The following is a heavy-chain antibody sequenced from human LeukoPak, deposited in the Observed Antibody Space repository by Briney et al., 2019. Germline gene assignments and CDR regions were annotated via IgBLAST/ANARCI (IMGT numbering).Heavy chain of an antibody. CDR2: ISAYNGNT. CDR3: AREYDILTGYYHGKSGFDY. D-gene: IGHD3-9*01. V-gene: IGHV1-18*04. J-gene: IGHJ4*02. CDR1: GYTFTGYY. Sequence: GASVKVSCKASGYTFTGYYMHWVRQAPGQGLEWMGWISAYNGNTNYAQKLQGRVTMTTDTSTSTAYMELRSLRSDDTAVYYCAREYDILTGYYHGKSGFDYWGQGTLVTVSS.